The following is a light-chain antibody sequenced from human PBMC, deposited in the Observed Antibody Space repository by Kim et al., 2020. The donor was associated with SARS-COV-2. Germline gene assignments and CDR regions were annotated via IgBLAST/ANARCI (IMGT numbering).Light chain of an antibody. Sequence: DIQMTHSPSTLSASVGDRVTITCRASQNINKRLAWYQHKPGQAPKVLIYDSSTLENGVPSRFSASGSGTDFTLTISSLQPDDSATYYCQQYDSVWTFGQGTKVDIK. V-gene: IGKV1-5*01. CDR1: QNINKR. CDR2: DSS. CDR3: QQYDSVWT. J-gene: IGKJ1*01.